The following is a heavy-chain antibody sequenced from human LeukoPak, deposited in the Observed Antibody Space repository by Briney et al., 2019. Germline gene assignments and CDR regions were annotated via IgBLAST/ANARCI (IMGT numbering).Heavy chain of an antibody. J-gene: IGHJ4*02. CDR3: ARDRLRWPKVDY. CDR2: IYYSVTT. CDR1: GGSISSSDYY. Sequence: SETLSLTCTASGGSISSSDYYWGWIRQPPGKGLEWIGSIYYSVTTYYNPSLKSRVTISVDTSNNQFSLKLNSVTAADTAVYYCARDRLRWPKVDYWDQGTLVTVSS. V-gene: IGHV4-39*07. D-gene: IGHD4-23*01.